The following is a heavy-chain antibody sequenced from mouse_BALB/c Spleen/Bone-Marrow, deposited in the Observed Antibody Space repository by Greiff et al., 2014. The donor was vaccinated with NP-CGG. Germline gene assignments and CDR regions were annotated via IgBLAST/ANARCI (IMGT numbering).Heavy chain of an antibody. J-gene: IGHJ4*01. CDR3: AREGYCYGSSIYYAMDY. V-gene: IGHV1-87*01. CDR2: IYPGNGDT. CDR1: GYTFTSYW. Sequence: QLQLKESGAELARPGASVKLSCKASGYTFTSYWMQWVKQRPGQGLEWIGAIYPGNGDTRYTQKFKGKATLTADKSSSTAYMQFSSLASEDSAVYYCAREGYCYGSSIYYAMDYWGQGTSVTVSS. D-gene: IGHD1-1*01.